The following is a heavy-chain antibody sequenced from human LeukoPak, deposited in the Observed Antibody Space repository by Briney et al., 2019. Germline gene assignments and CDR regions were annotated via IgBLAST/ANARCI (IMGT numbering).Heavy chain of an antibody. CDR2: IYPGDSDT. Sequence: GESLKISCKGSGYRFTNFWIAWVRQKPGKGLEWMGIIYPGDSDTRYSPSFQGQVTISADKSISTAYLQWSSLKASDTAMYYCARAYYYDSSGATNYYMDVWGKGTTVTISS. D-gene: IGHD3-22*01. CDR3: ARAYYYDSSGATNYYMDV. CDR1: GYRFTNFW. J-gene: IGHJ6*03. V-gene: IGHV5-51*01.